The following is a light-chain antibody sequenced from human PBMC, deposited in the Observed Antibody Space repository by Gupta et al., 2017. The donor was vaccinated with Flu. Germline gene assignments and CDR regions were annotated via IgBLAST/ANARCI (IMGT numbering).Light chain of an antibody. CDR1: SSNIGAGYA. J-gene: IGLJ1*01. CDR3: QSYDSIRSGGV. Sequence: QSVLTQPHPVSGAPGQRVTISCTGSSSNIGAGYAVHWNQQLPGTAPNVLLHANTTRPSVVPGRFSGTNSGTSASLASTGLQAEDDADYYCQSYDSIRSGGVFGTGTKVTVL. V-gene: IGLV1-40*01. CDR2: ANT.